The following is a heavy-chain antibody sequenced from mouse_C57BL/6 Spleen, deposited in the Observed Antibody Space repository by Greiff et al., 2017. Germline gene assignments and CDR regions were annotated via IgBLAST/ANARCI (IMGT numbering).Heavy chain of an antibody. D-gene: IGHD1-1*01. V-gene: IGHV1-26*01. J-gene: IGHJ1*03. Sequence: VQLQQSGPELVKPGASVKISCKASGYTFTDYYMNWVKQSHGKSLEWIGDINPNNGGTSYNQKFKGKATLTVDNSSSTAYMELRSLTSEDSAVYYCARYGYGSSYVWYFDVWGTGTTVTVSS. CDR3: ARYGYGSSYVWYFDV. CDR2: INPNNGGT. CDR1: GYTFTDYY.